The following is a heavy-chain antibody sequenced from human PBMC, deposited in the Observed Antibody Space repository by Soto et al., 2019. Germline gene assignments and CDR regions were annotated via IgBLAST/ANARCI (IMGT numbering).Heavy chain of an antibody. J-gene: IGHJ5*02. Sequence: PGGSLRLSCAASGFTFSSYGMHWVRQAPGKGLEWVAVIWYDGSNKYYADSVKGRFTISRDNSKNTLYLQMNSLRAEDTAVYYCARDGRYYYDSSGLLNWFDPWGQGT. CDR2: IWYDGSNK. V-gene: IGHV3-33*01. D-gene: IGHD3-22*01. CDR3: ARDGRYYYDSSGLLNWFDP. CDR1: GFTFSSYG.